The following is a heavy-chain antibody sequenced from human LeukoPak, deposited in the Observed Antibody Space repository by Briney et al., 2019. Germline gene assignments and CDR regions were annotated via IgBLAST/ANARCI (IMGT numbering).Heavy chain of an antibody. CDR2: IILTFGTA. Sequence: ASVKVSCKASGGTFSSYAISWVRQAPGQGLEWMGGIILTFGTANYAQKFQGRVTITADESTSTAYMELSSLRSEDTAVYYCARDGRSLGYCSSTSCLPYGMDVWGQGTTVTVSS. D-gene: IGHD2-2*01. J-gene: IGHJ6*02. V-gene: IGHV1-69*01. CDR1: GGTFSSYA. CDR3: ARDGRSLGYCSSTSCLPYGMDV.